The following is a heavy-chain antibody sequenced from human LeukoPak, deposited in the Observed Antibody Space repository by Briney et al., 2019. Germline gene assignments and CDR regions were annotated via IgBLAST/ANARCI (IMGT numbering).Heavy chain of an antibody. Sequence: ASVKVSCKASGYTVTDYYIHWVRQVPGQGLEWMGWISLSSGDTRSAQKFQDRVTMTRDTSISTAYMEMSSLRSDDTGDTAVYYCARVPMDYCTVDTCHSALFDSWGQGALVTVSS. D-gene: IGHD2-15*01. CDR3: ARVPMDYCTVDTCHSALFDS. CDR2: ISLSSGDT. J-gene: IGHJ4*02. CDR1: GYTVTDYY. V-gene: IGHV1-2*02.